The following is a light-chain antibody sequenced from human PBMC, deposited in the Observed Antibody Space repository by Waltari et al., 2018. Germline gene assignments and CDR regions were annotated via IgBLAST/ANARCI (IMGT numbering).Light chain of an antibody. CDR2: EAT. CDR1: SSNIGSYDL. Sequence: QSALTQPASVSGSPGQSLTLSCPGTSSNIGSYDLISWYQQRPGKAPKLIIYEATKRSSGVSDRFSASTSGNTASLTISGLLPEDESDYYCCSYAGDNTFLFGSGTKVTV. V-gene: IGLV2-23*01. CDR3: CSYAGDNTFL. J-gene: IGLJ1*01.